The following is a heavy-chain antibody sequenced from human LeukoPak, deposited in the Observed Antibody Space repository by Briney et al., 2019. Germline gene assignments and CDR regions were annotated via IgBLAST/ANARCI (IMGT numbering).Heavy chain of an antibody. J-gene: IGHJ4*02. CDR1: GFTFSSYS. Sequence: GGSLRLSCAASGFTFSSYSMNWVRQAPGKGLEWVSSISSSSSYIYYADSVKGRSTISRDNAKNSLYLQMNSLRAEGTAVYYCARLRGYSPNALIDYWGQGTLVTVSS. CDR2: ISSSSSYI. D-gene: IGHD5-18*01. CDR3: ARLRGYSPNALIDY. V-gene: IGHV3-21*01.